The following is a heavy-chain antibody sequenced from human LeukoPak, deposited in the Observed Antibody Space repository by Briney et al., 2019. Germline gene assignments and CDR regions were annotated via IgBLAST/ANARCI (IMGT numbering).Heavy chain of an antibody. CDR2: IYYSGST. V-gene: IGHV4-39*01. Sequence: PSETLSLTCTVSSGSVSSGSYYWGWIRQPPGKGLEWIGNIYYSGSTYYNPSLRSRVTISVDTSKNQFSLKLSSVTAADTAVYYCAKRGYYDSRGYYDYWGQGTLVTVSS. CDR1: SGSVSSGSYY. CDR3: AKRGYYDSRGYYDY. J-gene: IGHJ4*02. D-gene: IGHD3-22*01.